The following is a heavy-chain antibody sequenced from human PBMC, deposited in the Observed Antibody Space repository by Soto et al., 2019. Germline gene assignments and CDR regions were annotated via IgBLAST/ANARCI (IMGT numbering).Heavy chain of an antibody. D-gene: IGHD3-3*01. CDR3: ASGGGVGVAGSAAFDM. V-gene: IGHV1-2*02. Sequence: QLHLVQSGAVVKKPGASVTVSCSASGYPVTAYYMHWVRQAPGRGLEWMGGINPATGAAKYTQTFPGRVTMTRDTSTSTVLMELGGLTSEDTAVFYCASGGGVGVAGSAAFDMWGQGTLVTVSS. CDR1: GYPVTAYY. CDR2: INPATGAA. J-gene: IGHJ3*02.